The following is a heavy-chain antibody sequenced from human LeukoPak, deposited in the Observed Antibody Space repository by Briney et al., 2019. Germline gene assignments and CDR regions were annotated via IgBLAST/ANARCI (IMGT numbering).Heavy chain of an antibody. Sequence: GASVKVSCKASGYTFTSYGISWVRQAPGQGLEWMGWISAYNGNTNYAQKFQGRVTITADESTSTAYMELSSLRSEDTAVYYCARGSKTVAAATGIFDYWGQGTLVTVSS. CDR2: ISAYNGNT. V-gene: IGHV1-18*01. CDR1: GYTFTSYG. J-gene: IGHJ4*02. CDR3: ARGSKTVAAATGIFDY. D-gene: IGHD2-15*01.